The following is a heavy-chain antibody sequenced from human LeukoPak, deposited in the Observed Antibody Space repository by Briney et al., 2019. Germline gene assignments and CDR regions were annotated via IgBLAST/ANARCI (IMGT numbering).Heavy chain of an antibody. CDR3: GGPGDSILHFDY. CDR2: FDPEDGET. V-gene: IGHV1-24*01. D-gene: IGHD7-27*01. Sequence: ASVKVSCKVSGYTLTELSMHWVRQAPGKGLEWMGGFDPEDGETIYAQKFQGRVTMTEDTSTDTAYMELSSLRSEDTAVYYCGGPGDSILHFDYWGQGTLVTVSS. J-gene: IGHJ4*02. CDR1: GYTLTELS.